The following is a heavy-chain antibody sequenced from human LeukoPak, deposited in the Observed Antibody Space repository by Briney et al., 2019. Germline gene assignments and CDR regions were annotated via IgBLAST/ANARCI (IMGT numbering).Heavy chain of an antibody. CDR2: IWDDGNKK. CDR1: GFTFSHYG. J-gene: IGHJ3*02. V-gene: IGHV3-33*01. D-gene: IGHD4-17*01. CDR3: ARDFGTAVTTFGAVDI. Sequence: GGSLRLSCAASGFTFSHYGMHWVRQAPGKGLEWVALIWDDGNKKSHADTVKGRFTISRDNSKNTLYLQMNSLRVEDTAVYYCARDFGTAVTTFGAVDIWGQGTKVIVSS.